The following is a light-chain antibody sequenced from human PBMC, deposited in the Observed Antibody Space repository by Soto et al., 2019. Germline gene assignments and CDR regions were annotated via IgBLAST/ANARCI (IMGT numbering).Light chain of an antibody. CDR3: CSYAGSYTWV. V-gene: IGLV2-11*01. CDR1: SSDVGDYNY. J-gene: IGLJ3*02. Sequence: QAVLTQPRSVSGSPGQSVTISCPGTSSDVGDYNYVSWYQQHPGKAPKLLIYAVNMRPSGVPDRFSGSKSGNTASLTISGLHAEDEADYSCCSYAGSYTWVFGGGTKVTVL. CDR2: AVN.